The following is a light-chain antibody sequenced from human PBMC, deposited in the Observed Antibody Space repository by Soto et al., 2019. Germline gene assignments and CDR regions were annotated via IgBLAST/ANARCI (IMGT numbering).Light chain of an antibody. Sequence: QSALTQSASVSGSPGQSITIPCTGTSGDVGGYDYVSWYQQHPGKVPKLIIYEVIKRPSGVSHRFSGSKSGNTASLTISGLQTEDEADYYCSSYTTSSALVFGGGTKVTVL. CDR1: SGDVGGYDY. V-gene: IGLV2-14*01. J-gene: IGLJ2*01. CDR3: SSYTTSSALV. CDR2: EVI.